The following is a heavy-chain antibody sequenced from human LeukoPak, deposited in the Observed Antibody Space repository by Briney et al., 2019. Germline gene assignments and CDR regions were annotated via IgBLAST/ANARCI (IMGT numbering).Heavy chain of an antibody. CDR2: ISPYNGDT. Sequence: SVKVSCKASGYTFTSYGISWVRQAPGQGPEWMGWISPYNGDTNYAQRLQGRVTMTTDTSTSTAYMGLRSLRSDDTAVYYCARDIGYCSGGTCSPYCDYWGQGTLVTVSS. CDR1: GYTFTSYG. V-gene: IGHV1-18*04. J-gene: IGHJ4*02. CDR3: ARDIGYCSGGTCSPYCDY. D-gene: IGHD2-15*01.